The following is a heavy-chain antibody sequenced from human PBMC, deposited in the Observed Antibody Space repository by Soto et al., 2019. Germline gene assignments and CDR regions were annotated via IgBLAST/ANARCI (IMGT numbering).Heavy chain of an antibody. J-gene: IGHJ5*02. V-gene: IGHV3-30-3*02. CDR1: GFTFTSYT. D-gene: IGHD4-17*01. CDR2: MPYDGART. Sequence: QVQLVESGGGVVQPGGSLSLSCATSGFTFTSYTMHWVRQAPGKGLEWIAGMPYDGARTDYADAVKGRFTISRDTYKNTLYLQMIHLIPNETAMYDSATDRLFGDPNWFDPWGQGTLVPV. CDR3: ATDRLFGDPNWFDP.